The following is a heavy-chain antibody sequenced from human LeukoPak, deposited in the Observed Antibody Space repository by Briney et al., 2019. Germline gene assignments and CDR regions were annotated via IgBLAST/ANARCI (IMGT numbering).Heavy chain of an antibody. CDR1: GGSFSGYY. CDR2: INHSGST. D-gene: IGHD3-9*01. J-gene: IGHJ4*02. V-gene: IGHV4-34*01. CDR3: ARGLRYFDWLSKPTYYFDY. Sequence: PSETLSLTCAVYGGSFSGYYWSWIRQPPGKGLEWIGEINHSGSTNYNPSLKSRVTISVDTSKNQFSLKLSSVTAADTAVYYCARGLRYFDWLSKPTYYFDYWGQGTLVTVSS.